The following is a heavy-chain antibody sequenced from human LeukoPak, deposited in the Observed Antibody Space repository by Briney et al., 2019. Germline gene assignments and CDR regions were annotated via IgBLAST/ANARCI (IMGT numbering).Heavy chain of an antibody. D-gene: IGHD6-13*01. V-gene: IGHV4-59*01. CDR1: GGSLSNYY. CDR2: IFYSGST. J-gene: IGHJ4*02. Sequence: SETLSLTCTVSGGSLSNYYWSWIRQPPGKGLEWIGYIFYSGSTNYNPSLKSRVTISQDTSKNQFSLKLSSVTAADTAIYYCARGGSSSWYAVKLGYWGRGTLVTVSS. CDR3: ARGGSSSWYAVKLGY.